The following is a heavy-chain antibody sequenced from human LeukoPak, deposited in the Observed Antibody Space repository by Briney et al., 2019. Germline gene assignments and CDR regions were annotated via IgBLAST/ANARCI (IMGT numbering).Heavy chain of an antibody. CDR1: GYTFTSYG. CDR3: AVEKGELLTQIDY. J-gene: IGHJ4*02. D-gene: IGHD1-26*01. V-gene: IGHV1-2*02. Sequence: GASVKVSCKASGYTFTSYGISWVRQAPGQGLEWMGWINPNSGGTNYAQKFQGRVTMTRDTSISTAYMELSRLRSDDTAVYYCAVEKGELLTQIDYWGQGTLVTVSS. CDR2: INPNSGGT.